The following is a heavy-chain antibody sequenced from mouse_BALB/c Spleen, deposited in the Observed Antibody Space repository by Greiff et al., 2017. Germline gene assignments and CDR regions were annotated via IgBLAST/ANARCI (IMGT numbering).Heavy chain of an antibody. CDR2: ISSGSSTI. D-gene: IGHD1-1*02. CDR1: GFTFSSFG. CDR3: AREGWGNYFDY. Sequence: EVQGVESGGGLVQPGGSRKLSCAASGFTFSSFGMHWVRQAPEKGLEWVAYISSGSSTIYYADTVKGRFTISRDNPKNTLFLQMTSLRSEDTAMYYCAREGWGNYFDYWGQGTTLTVSS. V-gene: IGHV5-17*02. J-gene: IGHJ2*01.